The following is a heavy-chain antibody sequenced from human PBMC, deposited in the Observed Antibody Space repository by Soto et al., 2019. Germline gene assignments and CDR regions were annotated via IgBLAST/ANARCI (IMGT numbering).Heavy chain of an antibody. V-gene: IGHV4-59*01. J-gene: IGHJ6*03. Sequence: PSETLSLTCTVSGCSISSYYWSWIRQPPGKGLEWIGYIYYSGSTNYNPSLKSRVTISVDTSKNQFSLKLSSVTAADTAVYYCARVIRYFDWLRHSYYYYYMDVWGKGTTVTVSS. D-gene: IGHD3-9*01. CDR2: IYYSGST. CDR1: GCSISSYY. CDR3: ARVIRYFDWLRHSYYYYYMDV.